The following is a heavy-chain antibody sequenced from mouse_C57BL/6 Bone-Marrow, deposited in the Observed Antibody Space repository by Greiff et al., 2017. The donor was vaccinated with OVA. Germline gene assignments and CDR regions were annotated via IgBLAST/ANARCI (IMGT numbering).Heavy chain of an antibody. V-gene: IGHV1-80*01. J-gene: IGHJ2*01. CDR2: IYPGDGDT. Sequence: VQLQESGAELVKPGASVEISCKASGYAFSSYWMNWVKPRPGKGLEWIGKIYPGDGDTNYNGKFKGKATLTADKSSSTAYMQLSSLTSEDTAVYCCARGYFWGQGTTLTVSS. CDR1: GYAFSSYW. CDR3: ARGYF.